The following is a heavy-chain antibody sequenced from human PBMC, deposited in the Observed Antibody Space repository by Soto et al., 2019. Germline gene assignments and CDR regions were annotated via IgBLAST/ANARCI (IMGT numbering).Heavy chain of an antibody. CDR1: GYTFTGYY. D-gene: IGHD3-22*01. CDR2: INPNSGGT. J-gene: IGHJ4*02. Sequence: ASVKVSCKASGYTFTGYYMHWVRQAPGQGLEWMGWINPNSGGTNYAQKFQGWVTMTRDTSISTAYMELSRLRSDDTAVYYCARLQKYYYDSSGHFDYWGQGTLVTVSS. V-gene: IGHV1-2*04. CDR3: ARLQKYYYDSSGHFDY.